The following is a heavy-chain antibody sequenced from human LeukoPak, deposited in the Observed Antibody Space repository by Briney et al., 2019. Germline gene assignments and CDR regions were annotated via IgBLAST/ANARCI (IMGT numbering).Heavy chain of an antibody. CDR2: IYSGGST. CDR1: GFTFSSNY. CDR3: ASLLTYSSGWSDYFDY. Sequence: PGGSLRLSCAASGFTFSSNYMSWVRQAPGKGLEWVSDIYSGGSTYYADSVKGRFTISRDNSKNTLYLQMNSLRAEDTAVYYCASLLTYSSGWSDYFDYWGQGTLVTVSS. V-gene: IGHV3-53*01. J-gene: IGHJ4*02. D-gene: IGHD6-19*01.